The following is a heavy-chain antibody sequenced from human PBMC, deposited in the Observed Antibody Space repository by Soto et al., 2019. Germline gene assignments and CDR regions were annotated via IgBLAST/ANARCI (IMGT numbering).Heavy chain of an antibody. D-gene: IGHD3-22*01. Sequence: DSVKGSCKASGYIFTDYGRHRVRQAPGQELGWMGRINPNSGGTNYAQKFQGRVTMTRDTSISTAYTELSSLRSEDTAVYYCARDRQSRTEYYDSSGSNVFDPCG. V-gene: IGHV1-2*06. CDR1: GYIFTDYG. CDR2: INPNSGGT. J-gene: IGHJ5*02. CDR3: ARDRQSRTEYYDSSGSNVFDP.